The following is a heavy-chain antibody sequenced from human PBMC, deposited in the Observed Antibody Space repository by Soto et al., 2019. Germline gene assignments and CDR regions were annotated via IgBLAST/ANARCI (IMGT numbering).Heavy chain of an antibody. J-gene: IGHJ1*01. V-gene: IGHV1-69*01. Sequence: QVQLVQSGAEVKKPGSSVKVSCKASGGTFSSYAISWVRQAPGQGLEWMGGIIPIFGTANYAQKFQGRVTITADESTSTAYMELSRLRSEDTAVYDCARLGAYDSSAYEYFQHWGQGTLVTVSS. CDR1: GGTFSSYA. D-gene: IGHD3-22*01. CDR2: IIPIFGTA. CDR3: ARLGAYDSSAYEYFQH.